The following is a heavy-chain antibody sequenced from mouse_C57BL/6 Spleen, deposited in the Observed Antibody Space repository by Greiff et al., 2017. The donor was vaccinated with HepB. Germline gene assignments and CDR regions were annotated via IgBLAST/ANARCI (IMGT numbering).Heavy chain of an antibody. CDR1: GFSLTSYG. J-gene: IGHJ3*01. CDR3: AENKDYDYDEFAY. Sequence: VQLQQSGPGLVQPSQSLSITCTVSGFSLTSYGVHWVRQSPGKGLEWLGVIWRGGSTDYNAAFMSRLSITKDNSKSQVFFKMNSLQADDTAIYYCAENKDYDYDEFAYWGQGTLVTVSA. D-gene: IGHD2-4*01. V-gene: IGHV2-5*01. CDR2: IWRGGST.